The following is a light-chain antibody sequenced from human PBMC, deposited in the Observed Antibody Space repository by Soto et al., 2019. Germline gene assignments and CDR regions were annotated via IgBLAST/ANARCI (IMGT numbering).Light chain of an antibody. CDR1: SSNIGVGYD. J-gene: IGLJ2*01. V-gene: IGLV1-40*01. CDR2: DTN. CDR3: QSYDSSLSGHVV. Sequence: QSALTQPPSVSGAPGQRVTISCTGSSSNIGVGYDVHWYQHLPGTAPKLLIYDTNNRPSGVPDRFSGSKSGTSASLAITGLQAEDEADYYCQSYDSSLSGHVVFGGGTKLTVL.